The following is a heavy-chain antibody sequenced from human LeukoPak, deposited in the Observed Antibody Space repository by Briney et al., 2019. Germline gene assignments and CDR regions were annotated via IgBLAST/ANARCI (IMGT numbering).Heavy chain of an antibody. D-gene: IGHD1-1*01. CDR3: ARGQLRAFDY. Sequence: GGSLRLSCEASGLTVSSNYTTWVRQAPGKGLEWVSVMYTGGTTSYADSVKGRFTISRDNSKNTLFLQMDSLRVEDTAVYYCARGQLRAFDYWGQGTLVTVAS. V-gene: IGHV3-53*01. CDR2: MYTGGTT. J-gene: IGHJ4*02. CDR1: GLTVSSNY.